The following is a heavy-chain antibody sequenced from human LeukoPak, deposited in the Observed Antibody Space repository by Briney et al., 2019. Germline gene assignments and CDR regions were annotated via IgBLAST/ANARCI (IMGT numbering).Heavy chain of an antibody. CDR2: INSDGSST. CDR1: GFTFSSYW. V-gene: IGHV3-74*01. D-gene: IGHD3-22*01. J-gene: IGHJ4*02. CDR3: ARVNYYDSLDY. Sequence: TGGSLRLSRAASGFTFSSYWMHWVRQAPGKGLVWVSRINSDGSSTSYADSVKGRFTISRDNAKNTLYLQMNSLRAEDTAVYYCARVNYYDSLDYWGQGTLVTVSS.